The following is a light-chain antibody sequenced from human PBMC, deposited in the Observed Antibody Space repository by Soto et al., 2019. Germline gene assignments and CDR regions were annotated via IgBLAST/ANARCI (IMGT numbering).Light chain of an antibody. CDR1: SGDIGGYNY. CDR2: EIT. CDR3: SSYTSSSTWL. Sequence: QSALTQPASVSGSPGQSITIFCTGTSGDIGGYNYVSWYQQHPDKAPKLMIYEITNRPSGVSDRFSGTRSGNMASLTISGLQAEDEANYYCSSYTSSSTWLFGGGTKVTVL. V-gene: IGLV2-14*01. J-gene: IGLJ3*02.